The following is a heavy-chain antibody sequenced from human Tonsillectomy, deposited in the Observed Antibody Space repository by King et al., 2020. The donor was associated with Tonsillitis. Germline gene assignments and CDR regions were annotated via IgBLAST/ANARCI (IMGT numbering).Heavy chain of an antibody. V-gene: IGHV3-33*05. CDR1: GFAFSSHS. D-gene: IGHD6-19*01. Sequence: VQLVESGGGVVQPGRSLRLSCAASGFAFSSHSMHWVRQAPGKGLEWVAVISYDAKRENYADSVKGRFTISRDNSKNTLYLQMNSLRAEDTAVYYCARERVHSSGWGIDYWGQGSLVTVSS. CDR2: ISYDAKRE. J-gene: IGHJ4*02. CDR3: ARERVHSSGWGIDY.